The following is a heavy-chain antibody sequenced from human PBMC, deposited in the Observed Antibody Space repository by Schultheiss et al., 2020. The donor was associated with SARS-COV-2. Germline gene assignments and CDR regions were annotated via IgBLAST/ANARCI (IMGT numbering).Heavy chain of an antibody. CDR3: ARSSSDYDSSGYPQGL. V-gene: IGHV1-68*01. CDR1: GYTFTCCS. Sequence: ASVKVSCKASGYTFTCCSLHWLQQAPGQGLERMRWITLYNGNTNYAKKFQGRVTITADESTSTAYMELSSLRSEDTAVYYCARSSSDYDSSGYPQGLWGQGTLVTVSS. D-gene: IGHD3-22*01. J-gene: IGHJ4*02. CDR2: ITLYNGNT.